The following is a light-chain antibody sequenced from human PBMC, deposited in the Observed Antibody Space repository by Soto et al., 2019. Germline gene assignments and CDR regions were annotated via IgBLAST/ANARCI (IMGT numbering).Light chain of an antibody. J-gene: IGKJ5*01. CDR2: AAS. CDR3: QQLFDSPIT. V-gene: IGKV1-9*01. Sequence: DIHLTQLPPSRSPLIGESAPITSRPGKSITPFLAWYQVKPGKAPKLLIYAASTLESGVPSRFSATVSGTEFSLTITSLQPEDFATYYCQQLFDSPITFGQGTRLEIK. CDR1: KSITPF.